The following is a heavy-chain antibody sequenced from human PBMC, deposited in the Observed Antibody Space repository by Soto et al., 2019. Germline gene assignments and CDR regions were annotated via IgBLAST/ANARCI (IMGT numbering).Heavy chain of an antibody. D-gene: IGHD6-13*01. CDR1: GGSISSSNW. Sequence: QVQLQESGPGLVKPSGTLSLTCAVSGGSISSSNWWSWVRQPPGKGLEWIGEIYHRGSTNYNPSLKSRVSISVDKSKNQFSLKRSSVTAADTAVYYCARVDSSSWYAYTDYWGQGTLVTVSS. V-gene: IGHV4-4*02. CDR3: ARVDSSSWYAYTDY. J-gene: IGHJ4*02. CDR2: IYHRGST.